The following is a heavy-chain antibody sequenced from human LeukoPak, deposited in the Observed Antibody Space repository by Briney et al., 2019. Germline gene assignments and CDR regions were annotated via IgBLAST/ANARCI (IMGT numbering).Heavy chain of an antibody. V-gene: IGHV4-4*07. Sequence: SETLSLTCTVSGGSISSYYWSWIRQPAGKGLEWIGRIYTSGSTNYNPSLKSRVTMSVDTSKNQFSLKLSSVTAADTAVYYCARDQAPYSSSPPLLDYWGQGTLVTVSS. D-gene: IGHD6-6*01. CDR3: ARDQAPYSSSPPLLDY. CDR2: IYTSGST. J-gene: IGHJ4*02. CDR1: GGSISSYY.